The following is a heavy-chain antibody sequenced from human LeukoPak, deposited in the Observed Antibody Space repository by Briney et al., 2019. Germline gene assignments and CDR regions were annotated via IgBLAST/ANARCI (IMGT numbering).Heavy chain of an antibody. CDR3: AKAAARSTNYYYYYMDV. CDR2: ISWDGGST. D-gene: IGHD6-6*01. Sequence: GGSLRLSCAASGFTFDDYAMHWVRQAPGKGLEWVSLISWDGGSTYYADSVKGRFTISRDNSKNSLYLQMNSLRAEDTALYYCAKAAARSTNYYYYYMDVWGKGTTVTVSS. J-gene: IGHJ6*03. CDR1: GFTFDDYA. V-gene: IGHV3-43D*03.